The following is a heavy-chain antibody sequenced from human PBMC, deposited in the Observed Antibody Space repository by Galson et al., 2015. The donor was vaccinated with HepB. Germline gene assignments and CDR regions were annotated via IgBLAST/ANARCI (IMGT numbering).Heavy chain of an antibody. V-gene: IGHV3-9*01. Sequence: LRLSCAASGFTFDDYAMHWVRQAPGKGLEWVSGISWNGGSTGYAESVKGRFTISRDNAKNSLYLQMNSLRAEDTAFYYCAKEAWNSWGQGTLVSVSS. CDR3: AKEAWNS. CDR2: ISWNGGST. D-gene: IGHD1-7*01. J-gene: IGHJ4*02. CDR1: GFTFDDYA.